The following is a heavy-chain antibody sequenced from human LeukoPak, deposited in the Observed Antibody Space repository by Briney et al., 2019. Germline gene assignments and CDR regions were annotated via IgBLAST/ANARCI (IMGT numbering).Heavy chain of an antibody. J-gene: IGHJ4*02. D-gene: IGHD6-13*01. CDR2: ISSSGSTI. Sequence: GGSLRLSCAASGFTFSSYEMNWVRQAPGKGLEWVSYISSSGSTIYYADSVKGRFTISRDNAKNSLYLQMNSLRAEDTAVYYCARVASSSWDYWGQGTLVTVSS. V-gene: IGHV3-48*03. CDR1: GFTFSSYE. CDR3: ARVASSSWDY.